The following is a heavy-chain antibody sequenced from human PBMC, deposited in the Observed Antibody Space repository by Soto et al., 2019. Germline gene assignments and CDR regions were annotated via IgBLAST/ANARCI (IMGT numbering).Heavy chain of an antibody. Sequence: QVQLVQSGAEVKKPGSSVKVSCKASGGTFSSYAISWVRQVPGQGLEWMGQIIPIFGTANYAQKLQGRVTITADDSTNTDYMELSSLRSGDTAVYHCARDPCISTTCYHDYWGQGTLVTVSS. V-gene: IGHV1-69*12. D-gene: IGHD2-2*01. J-gene: IGHJ4*02. CDR1: GGTFSSYA. CDR3: ARDPCISTTCYHDY. CDR2: IIPIFGTA.